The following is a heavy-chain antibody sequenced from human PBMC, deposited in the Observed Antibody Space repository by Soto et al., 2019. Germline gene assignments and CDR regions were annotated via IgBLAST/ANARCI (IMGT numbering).Heavy chain of an antibody. CDR3: AKDDAERRCSGGTCYAREPSYFDY. D-gene: IGHD2-15*01. V-gene: IGHV3-23*01. CDR2: ISGGGGST. Sequence: GGSLRLSCAASGFTFSSYAMSWVRQAPGKGLEWVSTISGGGGSTYYADSVKGRFTISRDNSKNTLYLQMNSLRAEDTAVYYCAKDDAERRCSGGTCYAREPSYFDYWGQGTLVTVSS. J-gene: IGHJ4*02. CDR1: GFTFSSYA.